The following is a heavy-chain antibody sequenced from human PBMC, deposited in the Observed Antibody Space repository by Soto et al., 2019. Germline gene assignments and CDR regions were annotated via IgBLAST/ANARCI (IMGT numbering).Heavy chain of an antibody. J-gene: IGHJ5*02. D-gene: IGHD3-22*01. CDR1: GGSISSGGYY. Sequence: PSETLSLTCTVSGGSISSGGYYWSWIRQHPGKGLEWIGYIYYSGSTYYNPSLKSRVTISVDTSKNQFSLKLSSVTAADTAVYYCARAPGIVVVTSNWFDPWGQGTLVTVSS. V-gene: IGHV4-30-4*08. CDR2: IYYSGST. CDR3: ARAPGIVVVTSNWFDP.